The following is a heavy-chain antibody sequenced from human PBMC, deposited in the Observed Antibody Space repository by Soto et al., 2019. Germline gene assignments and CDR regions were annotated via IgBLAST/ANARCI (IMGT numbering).Heavy chain of an antibody. V-gene: IGHV1-2*04. Sequence: VKVSCKASGYTFTGYYMHWVRQAPGQGLEWMGWINPNSGGTNYAQKFQGWVTMTRDTSISTAYMELSRLRSDDTAVYYCAAFTRYCSSTSCPSDAFDIWGQGTMVTVSS. D-gene: IGHD2-2*01. CDR1: GYTFTGYY. J-gene: IGHJ3*02. CDR3: AAFTRYCSSTSCPSDAFDI. CDR2: INPNSGGT.